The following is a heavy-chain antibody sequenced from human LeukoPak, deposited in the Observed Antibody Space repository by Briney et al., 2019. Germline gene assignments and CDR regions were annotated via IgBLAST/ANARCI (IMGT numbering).Heavy chain of an antibody. J-gene: IGHJ4*02. D-gene: IGHD3-22*01. CDR2: IYYNGST. CDR1: GGSISSYY. V-gene: IGHV4-59*01. CDR3: ARGTYYYDSSGYSMYYFDY. Sequence: SETLSLTCTVSGGSISSYYWSWIRQPPGKGLEWIGYIYYNGSTNYNPSLKSRVTISVDTSKNQFSLKLSSVTAADTAVYYCARGTYYYDSSGYSMYYFDYWGQGTLVTVSS.